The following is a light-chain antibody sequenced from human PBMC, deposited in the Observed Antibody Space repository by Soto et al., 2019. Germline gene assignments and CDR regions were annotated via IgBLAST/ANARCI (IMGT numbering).Light chain of an antibody. CDR1: SSDVGGYNY. V-gene: IGLV2-11*01. CDR2: DVS. Sequence: QAVVTQPRSVSGSPGQSVTISCTGTSSDVGGYNYVSWYQQHPGKAPKLMIYDVSKRPSGVPDRFSGSKSGNTASLTISGLQAEDEVDYYCCSYAGSYTFVVFGGGTKLTVL. J-gene: IGLJ2*01. CDR3: CSYAGSYTFVV.